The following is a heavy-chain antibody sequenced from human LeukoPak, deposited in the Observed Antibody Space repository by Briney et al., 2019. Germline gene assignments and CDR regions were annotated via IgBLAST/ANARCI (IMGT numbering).Heavy chain of an antibody. Sequence: SKTLSLTCTVSGGSINSYYWSWIRQPPGKGLEWIGYIYYSGSTSYNPSLKSRVTISVDTSKNQFSLKLSSVTAADTAVYYCARHPSGSSWFDFYFDYWGQGTLVTVSS. D-gene: IGHD6-13*01. V-gene: IGHV4-59*08. J-gene: IGHJ4*02. CDR1: GGSINSYY. CDR3: ARHPSGSSWFDFYFDY. CDR2: IYYSGST.